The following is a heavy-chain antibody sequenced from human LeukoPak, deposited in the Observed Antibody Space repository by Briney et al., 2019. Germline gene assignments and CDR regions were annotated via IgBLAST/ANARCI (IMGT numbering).Heavy chain of an antibody. Sequence: GGSLRLSCAASGFTFSSYWMSWVRQAPGKGLEWVANIKQDGSEKYYVDSVKGRFTISRDNAKNSLYLQMNSLRAEDTAVYYCLGVTVTTPSDYWGQGTLVTVSS. CDR3: LGVTVTTPSDY. D-gene: IGHD4-17*01. CDR2: IKQDGSEK. CDR1: GFTFSSYW. J-gene: IGHJ4*02. V-gene: IGHV3-7*03.